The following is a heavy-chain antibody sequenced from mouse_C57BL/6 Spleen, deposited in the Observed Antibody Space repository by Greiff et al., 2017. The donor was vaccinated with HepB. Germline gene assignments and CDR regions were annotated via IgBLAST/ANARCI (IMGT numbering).Heavy chain of an antibody. D-gene: IGHD4-1*01. CDR1: GYAFSSYW. CDR2: IYPGDGDT. CDR3: AGAANWESYFDY. Sequence: VQLQESGAELVKPGASVKISCKASGYAFSSYWMNWVKQRPGKGLEWIGQIYPGDGDTNYNGKFKGKATLTADKYSSTAYMHLSSLTSEDSAVYFCAGAANWESYFDYWGQGTTLTVSS. J-gene: IGHJ2*01. V-gene: IGHV1-80*01.